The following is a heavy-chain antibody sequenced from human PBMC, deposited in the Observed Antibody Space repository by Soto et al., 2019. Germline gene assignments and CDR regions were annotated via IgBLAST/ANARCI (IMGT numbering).Heavy chain of an antibody. D-gene: IGHD5-18*01. CDR2: ISYDGSNK. Sequence: GSLRLSCAASGFTFSSYGMHWVRQAPGKGLEWVAVISYDGSNKYYADSVKGRFTISRDNSKNTLYLQMNSLRAEDTAVYYCARKIQLWFDFYGMDVWGQGTTVTVSS. CDR1: GFTFSSYG. CDR3: ARKIQLWFDFYGMDV. J-gene: IGHJ6*02. V-gene: IGHV3-30*03.